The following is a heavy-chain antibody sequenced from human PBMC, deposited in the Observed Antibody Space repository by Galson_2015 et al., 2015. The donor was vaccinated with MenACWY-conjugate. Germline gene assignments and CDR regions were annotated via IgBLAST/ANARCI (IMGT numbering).Heavy chain of an antibody. D-gene: IGHD3-10*01. Sequence: SETLSLTCTVSDDSLHSTTFYWGWLRQPPGKGLEWIGSINYSGSTYYKPSLKSRVAISLDTPKKQFSLNLYSVTAADTAIYYCARDVRAGYGELWDVWGQGTTVTVSS. CDR3: ARDVRAGYGELWDV. CDR1: DDSLHSTTFY. V-gene: IGHV4-39*07. J-gene: IGHJ6*02. CDR2: INYSGST.